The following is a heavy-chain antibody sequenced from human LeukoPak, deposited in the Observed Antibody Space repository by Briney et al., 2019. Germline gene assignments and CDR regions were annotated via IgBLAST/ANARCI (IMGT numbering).Heavy chain of an antibody. Sequence: GRSLRLSCAASGFTFDDYAMHWVRQAPGKGLEWVSGISWNSGSIGYADSVKGRFTISRDNAKNSLYLQMNSLRAEDTALYYCAKDTEMATIPIGVSGFDYWGQGTLVTVSS. CDR3: AKDTEMATIPIGVSGFDY. V-gene: IGHV3-9*01. CDR1: GFTFDDYA. J-gene: IGHJ4*02. D-gene: IGHD5-24*01. CDR2: ISWNSGSI.